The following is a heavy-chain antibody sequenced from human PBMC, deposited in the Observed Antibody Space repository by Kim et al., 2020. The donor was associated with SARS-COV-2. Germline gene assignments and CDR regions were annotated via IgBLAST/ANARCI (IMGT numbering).Heavy chain of an antibody. D-gene: IGHD1-26*01. CDR3: ASGRDTAADRRGFDFDY. CDR1: GYSFITYA. CDR2: INAGDGST. V-gene: IGHV1-3*01. Sequence: ASVKVSCTASGYSFITYAIHWVRQAPGQGLEWMGWINAGDGSTRYSQNLQGGVTFTRDTSASTAYMELSSLRSEDTALYYCASGRDTAADRRGFDFDYWGQGTLVTVSS. J-gene: IGHJ4*02.